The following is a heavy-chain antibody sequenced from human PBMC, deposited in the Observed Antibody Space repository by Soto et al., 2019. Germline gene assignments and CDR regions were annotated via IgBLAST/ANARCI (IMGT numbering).Heavy chain of an antibody. Sequence: QVQLVQSGSDVKKPGASFTVSCKASGYIFSDYYRHWVRQAPGQGLEWMGWIDPRNGGTKYAQKFQDRLTMTTDTSTSTAFLELRRLRLDDTAVFFCARVLYRNVIHAWGQGTLVTVSS. CDR3: ARVLYRNVIHA. J-gene: IGHJ4*02. V-gene: IGHV1-2*02. CDR1: GYIFSDYY. D-gene: IGHD5-18*01. CDR2: IDPRNGGT.